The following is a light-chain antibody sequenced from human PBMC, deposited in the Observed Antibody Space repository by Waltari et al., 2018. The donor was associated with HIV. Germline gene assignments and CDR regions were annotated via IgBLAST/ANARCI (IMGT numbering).Light chain of an antibody. CDR2: DDY. CDR1: NIGTKS. CDR3: QVWDSSTEHPGVV. Sequence: SYVLTQPPSVSVAPGQTASITCGGHNIGTKSVHLSPQRPGQAPGLVVYDDYDRPSGIPERFSGSNSGNMATLTISRVEAGDEAVYDCQVWDSSTEHPGVVFGGGTKLTVL. V-gene: IGLV3-21*02. J-gene: IGLJ2*01.